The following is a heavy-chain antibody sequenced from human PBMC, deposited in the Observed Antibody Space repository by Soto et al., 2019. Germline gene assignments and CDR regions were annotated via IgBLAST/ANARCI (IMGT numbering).Heavy chain of an antibody. CDR2: ICSCNGMT. CDR3: GRDESYDSSGYYDY. J-gene: IGHJ4*01. D-gene: IGHD3-22*01. Sequence: APEEVSCKASGCTFTSDGISWVRQAPGQWLEWMGWICSCNGMTKXAQKLQCRGXMTTETSTSTAXMKLMSLRSDGTAVYYCGRDESYDSSGYYDYXG. CDR1: GCTFTSDG. V-gene: IGHV1-18*01.